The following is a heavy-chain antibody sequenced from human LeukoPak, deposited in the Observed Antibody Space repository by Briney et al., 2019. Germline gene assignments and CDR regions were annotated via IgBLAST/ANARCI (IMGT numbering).Heavy chain of an antibody. D-gene: IGHD4-17*01. Sequence: SETLSLTCTVSGGSISSGSYYWSWIRQPAGKGLEWIGRIYTSGSTNYNPSLKSRVTISVDTSKNQFSLKLSSVTAADTAVYYCARENGDYGIRFDPWGQGTLVTVSS. CDR2: IYTSGST. CDR3: ARENGDYGIRFDP. J-gene: IGHJ5*02. V-gene: IGHV4-61*02. CDR1: GGSISSGSYY.